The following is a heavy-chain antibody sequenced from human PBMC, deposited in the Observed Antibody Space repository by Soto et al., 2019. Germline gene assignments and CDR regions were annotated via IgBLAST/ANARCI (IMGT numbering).Heavy chain of an antibody. CDR2: ISGSGGST. Sequence: LRLSCAASGFTFSSYAMSWVRQAPGKGLEWVSAISGSGGSTYYADSVKGRFTISRDNSKNTLYLQMNSLRAEDTAVYYCAKVLTPFSGYEAWGQGTLVTVSS. CDR1: GFTFSSYA. CDR3: AKVLTPFSGYEA. J-gene: IGHJ4*02. D-gene: IGHD5-12*01. V-gene: IGHV3-23*01.